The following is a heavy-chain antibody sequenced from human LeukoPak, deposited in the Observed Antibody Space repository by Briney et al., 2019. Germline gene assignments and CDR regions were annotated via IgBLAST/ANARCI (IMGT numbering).Heavy chain of an antibody. V-gene: IGHV1-46*01. Sequence: GASVKVSCKASGYTFTSYFMHWVRQAPGQGLEWMGIINPSGGSTSYAQKFQGRVTVTRDTSTSTVHMELSSLRSEDTAVYYCAMGVGAPEDLAVAADFDYWGQGTLVTVSS. CDR2: INPSGGST. CDR1: GYTFTSYF. J-gene: IGHJ4*02. D-gene: IGHD6-19*01. CDR3: AMGVGAPEDLAVAADFDY.